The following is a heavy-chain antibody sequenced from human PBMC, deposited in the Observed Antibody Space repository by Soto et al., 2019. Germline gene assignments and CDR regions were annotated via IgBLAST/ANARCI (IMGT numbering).Heavy chain of an antibody. J-gene: IGHJ4*02. Sequence: GGSLRLSCAASGFTFTNYAMSWVRQAPGKGLEWVSAISRDGDSTYFAASVKGRFTISRDNSKNTLFLQMNSLRAEDTAIYYCARDVGSDFWSGYWHFDHWGQGTLVTVSS. CDR1: GFTFTNYA. V-gene: IGHV3-23*01. CDR2: ISRDGDST. CDR3: ARDVGSDFWSGYWHFDH. D-gene: IGHD3-3*01.